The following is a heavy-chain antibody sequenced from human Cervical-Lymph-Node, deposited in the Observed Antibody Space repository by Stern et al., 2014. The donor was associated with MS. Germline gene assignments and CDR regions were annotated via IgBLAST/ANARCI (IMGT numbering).Heavy chain of an antibody. D-gene: IGHD1-1*01. CDR2: IYYSGAT. CDR3: ARELSGMYGMDV. V-gene: IGHV4-31*03. Sequence: QVQLQESGPGLVQPSQTLSLTCTVSGGSINNGDYYWSWVRQHTGKGLEWLGYIYYSGATYYNPSLKGRLTISVDTSKRHFSLKLTSVTAADTAVYYCARELSGMYGMDVWGQGTTVTVSS. J-gene: IGHJ6*02. CDR1: GGSINNGDYY.